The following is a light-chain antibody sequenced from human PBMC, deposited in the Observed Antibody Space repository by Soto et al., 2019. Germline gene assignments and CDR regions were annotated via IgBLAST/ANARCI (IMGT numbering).Light chain of an antibody. CDR3: SSYAGSDTYV. J-gene: IGLJ1*01. V-gene: IGLV2-8*01. Sequence: QSALTQPPSASGSPGQSVTISCTGTSSDVGGYNYVSWYQQHPGKAPKLLIYAVSKRPSGVPDRFSGSKSGNTASLTVSGLQAEDEADYYCSSYAGSDTYVFGTGTQLTVL. CDR2: AVS. CDR1: SSDVGGYNY.